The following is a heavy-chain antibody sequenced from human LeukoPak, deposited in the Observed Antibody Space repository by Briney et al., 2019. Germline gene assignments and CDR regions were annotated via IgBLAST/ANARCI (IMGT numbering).Heavy chain of an antibody. J-gene: IGHJ4*02. Sequence: ASVKVSCKASGYTFSSYAISWVRQAPGQGLEWMGWISAYNGNTNYAQKLQGRVTMTTDTSTSTAYMELRSLRSDDTAVYYCARDKIAARSFDYWGQGTLVTVSS. CDR1: GYTFSSYA. V-gene: IGHV1-18*01. D-gene: IGHD6-6*01. CDR2: ISAYNGNT. CDR3: ARDKIAARSFDY.